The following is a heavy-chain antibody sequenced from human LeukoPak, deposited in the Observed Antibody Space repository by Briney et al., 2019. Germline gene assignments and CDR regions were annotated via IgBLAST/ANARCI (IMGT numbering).Heavy chain of an antibody. V-gene: IGHV4-39*07. D-gene: IGHD3-22*01. CDR1: GGSISSSSYY. CDR2: IYYSGST. Sequence: PSETLSLTCTVSGGSISSSSYYWGWIRQPPGKGLEWIGSIYYSGSTYYNPSLKSRVTISVDTSKNQFSLKLSSVTAADTAMYYCARAPSAYYYDSSGYYYGRSARFDYWGQGTLVTVSS. J-gene: IGHJ4*02. CDR3: ARAPSAYYYDSSGYYYGRSARFDY.